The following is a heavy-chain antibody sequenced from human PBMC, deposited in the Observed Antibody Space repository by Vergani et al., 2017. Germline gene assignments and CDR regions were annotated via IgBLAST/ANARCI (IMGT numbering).Heavy chain of an antibody. CDR2: IIPIFGTA. J-gene: IGHJ4*02. Sequence: QVQLVQSGAEVKKPGSSVKVSCKASGGTFSSYAISWVRQAPGQGLEWLGGIIPIFGTATYAQKFQGRVTITADESTSTAYMELSSLRSDDTAMYYCTSFPTETSEYYDSTGYYHRFFEKWGQGSLVTVSS. D-gene: IGHD3-16*01. CDR3: TSFPTETSEYYDSTGYYHRFFEK. CDR1: GGTFSSYA. V-gene: IGHV1-69*01.